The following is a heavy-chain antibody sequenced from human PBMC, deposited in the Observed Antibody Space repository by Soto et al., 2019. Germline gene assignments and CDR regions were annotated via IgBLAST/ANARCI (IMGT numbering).Heavy chain of an antibody. Sequence: QVQLVESGGGVVQPGNSLRLSCAASGFIFSNHFMHWVRQAPGKGLEWLAGIWYDGNTEFYAESLKGRLTISRDTSKNTLYLEMSSLRAEDTAMYYCAKESDTCDVWGQGTMVIVS. V-gene: IGHV3-33*06. CDR3: AKESDTCDV. CDR1: GFIFSNHF. CDR2: IWYDGNTE. J-gene: IGHJ3*01.